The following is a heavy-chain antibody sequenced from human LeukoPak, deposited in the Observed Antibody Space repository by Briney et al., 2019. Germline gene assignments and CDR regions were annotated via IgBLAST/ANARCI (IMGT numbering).Heavy chain of an antibody. V-gene: IGHV3-7*01. J-gene: IGHJ4*02. CDR1: GFTFSTHW. CDR2: IKIDGSEK. Sequence: GGSLRLSCAASGFTFSTHWMSWVRQAPGKGLEWVANIKIDGSEKNYVDSVKGRFTISRDNAKNSLYLQMNSLRAEDTAVYYCVKYGGDLGVAFDCWGQGTLVTVSS. D-gene: IGHD2-21*01. CDR3: VKYGGDLGVAFDC.